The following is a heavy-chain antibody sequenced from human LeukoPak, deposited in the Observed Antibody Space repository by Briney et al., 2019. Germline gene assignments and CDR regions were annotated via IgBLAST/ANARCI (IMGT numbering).Heavy chain of an antibody. CDR3: ARSYDFWSGPYYMDV. CDR2: TNPNSGGT. D-gene: IGHD3-3*01. J-gene: IGHJ6*03. Sequence: ASVKVSCKASGYTFTGYYMHWVRQAPGQGLEWMGWTNPNSGGTNYAQKFQGRVTMTRDTSISTAYMELSRLRSDDTAVYYCARSYDFWSGPYYMDVWGKGTTVTVSS. V-gene: IGHV1-2*02. CDR1: GYTFTGYY.